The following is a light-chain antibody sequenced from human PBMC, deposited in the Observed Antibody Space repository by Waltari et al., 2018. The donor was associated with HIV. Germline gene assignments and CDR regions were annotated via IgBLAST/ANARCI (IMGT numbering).Light chain of an antibody. CDR1: QSLVYRDGNTY. J-gene: IGKJ5*01. Sequence: VMTQSPLSLTVTPGQPASISCRANQSLVYRDGNTYLNWFHQSQGQSPKRLIYKVSRRDSWVPGRFSGSGSGTDFTLKISRVEAEDVGFYFCMQGTHWPITFGQGTRLEMK. CDR2: KVS. CDR3: MQGTHWPIT. V-gene: IGKV2-30*01.